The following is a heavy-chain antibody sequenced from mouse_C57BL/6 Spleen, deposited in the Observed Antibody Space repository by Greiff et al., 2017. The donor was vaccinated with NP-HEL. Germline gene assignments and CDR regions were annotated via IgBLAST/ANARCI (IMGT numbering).Heavy chain of an antibody. V-gene: IGHV8-12*01. CDR2: IYWDDAK. CDR1: GFSLSTSGMG. CDR3: ARSYCSTQFAY. D-gene: IGHD1-1*01. J-gene: IGHJ3*01. Sequence: QVTLKVSGPGILQSSPTLSLSCSFSGFSLSTSGMGVIWIRQPSGKGLVWLAHIYWDDAKRNNPSLKSRLTTSKDTSRNQVFLMITSVDTADTATNYCARSYCSTQFAYWGQGTLVTVSA.